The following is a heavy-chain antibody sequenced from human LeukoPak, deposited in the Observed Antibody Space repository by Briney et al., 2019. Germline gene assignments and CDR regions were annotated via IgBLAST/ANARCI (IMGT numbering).Heavy chain of an antibody. CDR3: AKDPPKSYSSSWYYYYYGMDV. CDR2: ISYDGSNK. CDR1: GFTFSSYA. D-gene: IGHD6-13*01. V-gene: IGHV3-30*18. J-gene: IGHJ6*02. Sequence: GGSLRLPCAAYGFTFSSYAMSWVRQAPGKGLEWVAVISYDGSNKYYADSVKGRFTISRDNSKNTLYLQMNSLRAEDTAVYYCAKDPPKSYSSSWYYYYYGMDVWGQGTTVTVSS.